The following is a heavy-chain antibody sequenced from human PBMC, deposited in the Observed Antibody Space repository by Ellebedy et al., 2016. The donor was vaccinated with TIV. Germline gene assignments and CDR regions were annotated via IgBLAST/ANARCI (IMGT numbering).Heavy chain of an antibody. J-gene: IGHJ6*02. CDR3: VRGGGYDTSTGYWAGDYYYAVDV. CDR1: GGSIINHY. V-gene: IGHV4-4*07. D-gene: IGHD3-9*01. Sequence: SQTLSLTCXVSGGSIINHYWSWVRQPAGKGLEWIGRIHTSGYSDYNPSLKSRVFMSVDTAKNQFSLRLDSVTAADTAIYYCVRGGGYDTSTGYWAGDYYYAVDVWGQGTTVTVSS. CDR2: IHTSGYS.